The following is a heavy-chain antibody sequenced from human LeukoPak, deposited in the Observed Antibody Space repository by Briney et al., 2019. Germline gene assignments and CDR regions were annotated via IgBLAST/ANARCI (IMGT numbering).Heavy chain of an antibody. Sequence: ASVKVSCKASRYTFTSYDINGVREATGQGLEWMGWMNPNSGNTGYAQKFQGRVTMTRNTSISTAYMELSSLRSEDTAVYYCARANRKISYSSSWYWFDPWGQGTLVTVSS. CDR3: ARANRKISYSSSWYWFDP. D-gene: IGHD6-13*01. V-gene: IGHV1-8*01. CDR1: RYTFTSYD. CDR2: MNPNSGNT. J-gene: IGHJ5*02.